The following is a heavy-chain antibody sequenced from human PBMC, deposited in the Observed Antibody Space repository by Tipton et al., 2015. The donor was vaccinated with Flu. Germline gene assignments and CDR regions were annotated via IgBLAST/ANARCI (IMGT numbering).Heavy chain of an antibody. V-gene: IGHV3-30*03. CDR2: ISYDGSEK. Sequence: SLRLSCVASGFTFGSYGMHWVRQAPGKGLEWVTFISYDGSEKSYSDSVKGRFIIPRDTSKNTLYLQMNSLRPEDTAAYYCARVRESYYFDEWGQGTQVTVSS. J-gene: IGHJ4*02. D-gene: IGHD3-10*01. CDR3: ARVRESYYFDE. CDR1: GFTFGSYG.